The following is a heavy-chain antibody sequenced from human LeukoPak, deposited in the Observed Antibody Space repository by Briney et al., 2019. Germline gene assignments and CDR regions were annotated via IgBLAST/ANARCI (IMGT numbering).Heavy chain of an antibody. J-gene: IGHJ4*02. CDR3: AKDTPSSGWYEYYFDY. V-gene: IGHV3-23*01. D-gene: IGHD6-19*01. CDR1: GFTFSSYA. CDR2: ISGSGGST. Sequence: PGGSLRLSCAASGFTFSSYAMSWVRQAPGKGLEWVSAISGSGGSTYYADSVKGRFTISRDNSKNTLYLQMNSLRAEDTAVYYCAKDTPSSGWYEYYFDYWGQGTLVTVSS.